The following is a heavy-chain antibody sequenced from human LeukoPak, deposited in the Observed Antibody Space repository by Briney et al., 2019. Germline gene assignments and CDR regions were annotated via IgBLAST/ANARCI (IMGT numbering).Heavy chain of an antibody. J-gene: IGHJ3*02. D-gene: IGHD3-22*01. V-gene: IGHV4-39*01. CDR1: GGSISSSSYY. CDR3: ARRYYYDSSGSSAFDI. CDR2: IYYSGST. Sequence: SETLSLTCTVSGGSISSSSYYWGWIRQPPGKGPEWIGSIYYSGSTYYNPSLKSRVTISVDTSKNQFSLKLSSVTAADTAVYYCARRYYYDSSGSSAFDIWGQGTMVTVSS.